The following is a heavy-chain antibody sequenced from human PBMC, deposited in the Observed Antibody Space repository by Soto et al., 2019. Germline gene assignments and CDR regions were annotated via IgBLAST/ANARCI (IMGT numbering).Heavy chain of an antibody. Sequence: GGSLRLSCAASGFTFSNYAMTWVRQAPGKGLEWVSSIRSSGGDTYSADSVKGRFTISRDNSENTLYLQMNSLRVEDTAVYYCGRDRNGEYVGAFDFWGRGTMVTVSS. CDR3: GRDRNGEYVGAFDF. V-gene: IGHV3-23*01. J-gene: IGHJ3*01. D-gene: IGHD4-17*01. CDR1: GFTFSNYA. CDR2: IRSSGGDT.